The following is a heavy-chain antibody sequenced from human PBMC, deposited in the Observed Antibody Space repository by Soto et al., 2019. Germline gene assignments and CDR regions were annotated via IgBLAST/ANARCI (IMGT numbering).Heavy chain of an antibody. Sequence: GSLRLSCAASGFTFSSYGMHWVRQAPGKGLEWVAVISYDGSNKYYADSVKGRFTISRDNSKNTLYLQMNSLRAEDTAVYYCAKARYPMVVVSAFDIRGQGTMVTVSS. CDR2: ISYDGSNK. J-gene: IGHJ3*02. V-gene: IGHV3-30*18. CDR3: AKARYPMVVVSAFDI. D-gene: IGHD3-22*01. CDR1: GFTFSSYG.